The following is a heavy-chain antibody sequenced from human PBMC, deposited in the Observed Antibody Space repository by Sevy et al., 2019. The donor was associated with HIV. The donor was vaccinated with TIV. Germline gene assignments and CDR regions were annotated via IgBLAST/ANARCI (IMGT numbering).Heavy chain of an antibody. Sequence: GGSLRLSCAASGFTFRSYGMHWVRQAPGTGLEWVALISDDGSNKHYADSVKGRFTISRDNSKNTLYLQMNSLRPEDTAVYHCAKDPHDYSPNVFDPWGQGTLVTVSS. CDR2: ISDDGSNK. V-gene: IGHV3-30*18. D-gene: IGHD4-4*01. CDR1: GFTFRSYG. CDR3: AKDPHDYSPNVFDP. J-gene: IGHJ5*02.